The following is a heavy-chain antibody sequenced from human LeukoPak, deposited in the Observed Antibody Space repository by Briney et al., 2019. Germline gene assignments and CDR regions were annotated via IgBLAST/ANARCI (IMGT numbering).Heavy chain of an antibody. CDR3: ARGRKYTSGYRVTELGSGYSDY. Sequence: SETLSLTCAVYGGSFSAYCWSWIRQPPGKGLEWIGEINHSGSINYNPSLKSRVTISVDTSKNQFSLKLSSVTAADTAVYYCARGRKYTSGYRVTELGSGYSDYWGQGTLVTVSS. CDR1: GGSFSAYC. CDR2: INHSGSI. J-gene: IGHJ4*02. V-gene: IGHV4-34*01. D-gene: IGHD5-18*01.